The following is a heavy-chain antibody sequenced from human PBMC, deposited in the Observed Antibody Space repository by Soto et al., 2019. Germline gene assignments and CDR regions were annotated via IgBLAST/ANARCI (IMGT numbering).Heavy chain of an antibody. D-gene: IGHD3-3*01. CDR3: ARRGDFWSTWGNYYYGMDV. Sequence: SETLSLTCTVSGGSISSSSYYWGWLRQPPGKGLEWIGSIYYSGSTYYNPSLKSRVTISVDTSKNQFSLKLSSVTAADTAVYYCARRGDFWSTWGNYYYGMDVWGQGTTVTVSS. V-gene: IGHV4-39*01. CDR2: IYYSGST. CDR1: GGSISSSSYY. J-gene: IGHJ6*02.